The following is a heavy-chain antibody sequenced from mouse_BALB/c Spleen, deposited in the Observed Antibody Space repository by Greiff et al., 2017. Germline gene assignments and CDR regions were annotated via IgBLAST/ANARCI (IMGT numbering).Heavy chain of an antibody. CDR1: GFTFSSYT. Sequence: EVQGVESGGGLVQPGGSLKLSCAASGFTFSSYTMSWVRQTPEKRLEWVAYISNGGGSTYYPDTVKGRFTISRDNAKNTLYLQMSSLKSEDTAMYYCARQEVFDYWGQGTTLTVSS. J-gene: IGHJ2*01. CDR2: ISNGGGST. V-gene: IGHV5-12-2*01. CDR3: ARQEVFDY.